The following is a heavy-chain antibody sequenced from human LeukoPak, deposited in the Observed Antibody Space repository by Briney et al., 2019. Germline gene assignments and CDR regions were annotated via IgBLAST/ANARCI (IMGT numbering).Heavy chain of an antibody. Sequence: KPSETLSLTCTVSGGSISGGYYWNWIRQPAGKGLEWIGRIYTSGTTNYNPSLKSRVTISVDTSKNQFSLKLTSVTAADTAVYYCARLGSNLVAANYWGQGTLVTVSS. V-gene: IGHV4-61*02. CDR1: GGSISGGYY. CDR2: IYTSGTT. J-gene: IGHJ4*02. D-gene: IGHD2-15*01. CDR3: ARLGSNLVAANY.